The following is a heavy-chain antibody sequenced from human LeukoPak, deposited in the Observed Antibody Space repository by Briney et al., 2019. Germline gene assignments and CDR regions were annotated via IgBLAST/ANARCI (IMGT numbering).Heavy chain of an antibody. CDR3: ARETSSWPGYYYYYYMDV. CDR2: IKQDGSEK. Sequence: PGGSLRLSCAASGFTFSSYWMSWVRQAPGKGLEWVANIKQDGSEKYYVDSVKGRFTISRDNAKNSLYLQMNSLRAEDTAVYYCARETSSWPGYYYYYYMDVWGKGATITISS. CDR1: GFTFSSYW. D-gene: IGHD6-13*01. V-gene: IGHV3-7*01. J-gene: IGHJ6*03.